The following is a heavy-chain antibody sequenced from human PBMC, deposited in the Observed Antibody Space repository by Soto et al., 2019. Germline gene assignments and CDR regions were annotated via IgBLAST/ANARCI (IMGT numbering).Heavy chain of an antibody. CDR2: ISGSGGST. CDR1: GFTFSSYA. V-gene: IGHV3-23*01. D-gene: IGHD2-15*01. Sequence: GGSLRLSCAASGFTFSSYAMSWVRQAPGKGLEWVSAISGSGGSTYYADSVKGRFTISRDNSKNTLYLQMNSLRVEDTAVYYCAKDAFRYCSGGSCEEFDYWGQGTLVTVSS. CDR3: AKDAFRYCSGGSCEEFDY. J-gene: IGHJ4*02.